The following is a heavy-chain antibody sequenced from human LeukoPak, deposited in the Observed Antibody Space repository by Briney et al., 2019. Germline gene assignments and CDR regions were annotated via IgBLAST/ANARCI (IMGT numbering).Heavy chain of an antibody. CDR1: GFTFSSYA. CDR2: ISSNGGST. Sequence: GGSLRLSCSASGFTFSSYAMHWVRQAPGKGLEYVSAISSNGGSTYYADSVKGRFTISRDNSKNTLYLQMNSLRAEDTAVYYCARDYYGSGSYYNFDYWGQGTLVTVSS. D-gene: IGHD3-10*01. J-gene: IGHJ4*02. CDR3: ARDYYGSGSYYNFDY. V-gene: IGHV3-64*04.